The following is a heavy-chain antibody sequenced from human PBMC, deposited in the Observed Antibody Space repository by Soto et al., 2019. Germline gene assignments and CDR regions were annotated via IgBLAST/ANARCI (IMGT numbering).Heavy chain of an antibody. CDR3: VQTTGWPGFDF. Sequence: EVQLVESGGGLIQPGGSLRLSCAASGFTVSSKYMTWVRQAPGKGLEWVSVIYGGGTTYYADSVKGRFTISRDNSKNTLFLQVNSLRVEDTAVHSCVQTTGWPGFDFWGQGTLVTVSS. D-gene: IGHD6-19*01. CDR1: GFTVSSKY. CDR2: IYGGGTT. J-gene: IGHJ4*02. V-gene: IGHV3-53*01.